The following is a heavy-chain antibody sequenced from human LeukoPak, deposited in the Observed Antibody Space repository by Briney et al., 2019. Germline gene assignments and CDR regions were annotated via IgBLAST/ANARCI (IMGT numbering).Heavy chain of an antibody. D-gene: IGHD3-10*02. J-gene: IGHJ6*04. V-gene: IGHV3-23*01. CDR2: ISGSGGST. CDR1: GFTFNNYA. Sequence: GGSLRLSCVASGFTFNNYAMSWVRQAPGKGLEWVSAISGSGGSTYYADSVKGRFTISRDNSKNTLYLQMNSLRAEDTAVYYCAELGITMIGGVWGKGTTVTISS. CDR3: AELGITMIGGV.